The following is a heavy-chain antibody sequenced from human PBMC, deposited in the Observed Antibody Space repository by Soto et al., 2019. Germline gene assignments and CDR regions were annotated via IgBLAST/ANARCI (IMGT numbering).Heavy chain of an antibody. Sequence: SVKVSCKASGGTFSSYAISWVRQAPGQGLEWMGGIIPIFGTANYAQKFQGRVTMTRDTSTSTVYMELSSLRSEDTAVYYCARDVRRITIFGVVPLYGMDVWGQGTTVTVSS. CDR2: IIPIFGTA. CDR3: ARDVRRITIFGVVPLYGMDV. V-gene: IGHV1-69*05. D-gene: IGHD3-3*01. J-gene: IGHJ6*02. CDR1: GGTFSSYA.